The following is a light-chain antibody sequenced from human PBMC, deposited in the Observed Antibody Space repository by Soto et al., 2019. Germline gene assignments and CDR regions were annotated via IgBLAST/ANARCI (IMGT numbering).Light chain of an antibody. CDR3: SSYTSSSTLLV. V-gene: IGLV2-14*01. J-gene: IGLJ1*01. CDR2: EVS. Sequence: QSALTQPASVSGSPGQSITISCTGTSSDVGAYNYVSWYQQHPGKAPKLMIYEVSNRPSGVSSRFSGSKSGNTASLTISGLQAEDDADYYCSSYTSSSTLLVFGTGTKLTVL. CDR1: SSDVGAYNY.